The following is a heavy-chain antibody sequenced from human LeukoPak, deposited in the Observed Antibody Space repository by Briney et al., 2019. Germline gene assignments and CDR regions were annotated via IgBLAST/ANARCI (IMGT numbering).Heavy chain of an antibody. CDR1: GFTFSTYA. CDR2: ISGSGVST. J-gene: IGHJ4*02. V-gene: IGHV3-23*01. CDR3: AKDWGMGDQLLRIDY. Sequence: GGSLRLSCTASGFTFSTYAMNWVRPARGKGLEWVSGISGSGVSTYYADSVKGRFTISRDNSNNTLYLQMSSLGAEDTAVYYCAKDWGMGDQLLRIDYWGQGTLVTVSS. D-gene: IGHD2-2*01.